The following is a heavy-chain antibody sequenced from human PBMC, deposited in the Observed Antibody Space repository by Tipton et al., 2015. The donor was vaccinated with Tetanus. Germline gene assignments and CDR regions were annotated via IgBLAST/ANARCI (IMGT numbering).Heavy chain of an antibody. J-gene: IGHJ3*02. CDR3: ARSGGRRYAFDI. Sequence: TLSLTCTVSGGSISSSSYYWGWIRQPPGKGLEWIGYVFYSGSTDLNPSLKSRVTISVDTSNNLFSLKLTSVTTADTAVYYCARSGGRRYAFDIWDQGTMVTVSS. CDR1: GGSISSSSYY. V-gene: IGHV4-61*05. D-gene: IGHD3-16*01. CDR2: VFYSGST.